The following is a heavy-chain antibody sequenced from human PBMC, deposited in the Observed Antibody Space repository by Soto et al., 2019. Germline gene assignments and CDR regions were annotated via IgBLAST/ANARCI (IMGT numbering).Heavy chain of an antibody. V-gene: IGHV4-30-2*01. CDR3: ASGSHVPHY. CDR1: GGSISSGGYS. CDR2: ISHSGST. J-gene: IGHJ4*02. Sequence: QLQLQESGSGLVKPSQTLSLTCAVSGGSISSGGYSWSWIRQPPGKGLEWIGYISHSGSTYYNPSLMCRVTISVDRAKNQFSLKRSSVTAADSAMYYPASGSHVPHYWGQGTLVTVSS. D-gene: IGHD6-6*01.